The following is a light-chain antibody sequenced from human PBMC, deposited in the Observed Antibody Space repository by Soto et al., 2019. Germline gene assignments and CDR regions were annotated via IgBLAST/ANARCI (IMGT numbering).Light chain of an antibody. CDR3: CSYAGSSTRVV. CDR2: EVS. CDR1: SSDVGSYNL. J-gene: IGLJ2*01. V-gene: IGLV2-23*02. Sequence: QSALTQPASVSGSPGQSITISCTGTSSDVGSYNLVSWYQQHPGKAPKLMIYEVSKRPPGVSNRFSGSKSGNTASLTISGLQAEDEADYYCCSYAGSSTRVVFGGGTKVTVL.